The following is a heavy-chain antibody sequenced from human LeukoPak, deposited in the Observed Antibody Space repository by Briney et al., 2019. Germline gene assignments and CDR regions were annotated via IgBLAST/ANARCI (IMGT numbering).Heavy chain of an antibody. V-gene: IGHV3-33*06. J-gene: IGHJ6*03. CDR3: AKDLGNSGYYMDV. D-gene: IGHD4-23*01. CDR2: IWYDGSNK. Sequence: GGSLRLSCAASGFTFSSYGMHWVRQAPGKGLEWVAVIWYDGSNKYYADSVKGRFTISRDNSKNTLYLQMNSLRAEDTAVYYCAKDLGNSGYYMDVWGKGTTVTVSS. CDR1: GFTFSSYG.